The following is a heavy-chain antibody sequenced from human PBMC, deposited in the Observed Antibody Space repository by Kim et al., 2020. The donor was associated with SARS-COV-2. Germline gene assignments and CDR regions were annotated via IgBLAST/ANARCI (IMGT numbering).Heavy chain of an antibody. V-gene: IGHV3-48*02. Sequence: GGSLRLSCAASGFTFSSYSMNWVRQAPGKGLEWVSYISSSSSTIYYADSVKGRFTISRDNAKNSLYLQMNSLRDEDTAVYYCARDFDYDFWSGYSDQFDYYYGMDVWGQGTTVTVSS. J-gene: IGHJ6*02. CDR3: ARDFDYDFWSGYSDQFDYYYGMDV. CDR2: ISSSSSTI. D-gene: IGHD3-3*01. CDR1: GFTFSSYS.